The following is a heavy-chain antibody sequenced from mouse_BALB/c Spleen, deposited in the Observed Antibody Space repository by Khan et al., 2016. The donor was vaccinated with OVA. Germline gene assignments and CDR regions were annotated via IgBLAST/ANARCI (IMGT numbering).Heavy chain of an antibody. Sequence: QVQLKQSGAELVRPGASVKLSCKASGYSFTSYWINWVKQRPGQGLEWIGNIYPSDSYTNYNQTFKDKATLTVDQSSNTAYMQLSSPTSEDSAVYYCARGDPGNFDYWGQGTTLTVSS. CDR3: ARGDPGNFDY. V-gene: IGHV1-69*02. D-gene: IGHD2-13*01. CDR2: IYPSDSYT. J-gene: IGHJ2*01. CDR1: GYSFTSYW.